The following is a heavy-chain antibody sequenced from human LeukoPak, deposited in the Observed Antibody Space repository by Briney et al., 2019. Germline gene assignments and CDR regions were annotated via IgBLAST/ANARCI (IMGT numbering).Heavy chain of an antibody. CDR3: ARWFGKTLAGVY. CDR1: GGSITSSAYY. D-gene: IGHD3-10*01. CDR2: IYYTGST. V-gene: IGHV4-39*01. Sequence: SETLSITCTVSGGSITSSAYYWGWIRQPPGKGLEWIGTIYYTGSTYYNPSLKSRVTISVDTSKNQFSLKLSSVTATDTAVYYCARWFGKTLAGVYWGEGTLVTVSS. J-gene: IGHJ4*02.